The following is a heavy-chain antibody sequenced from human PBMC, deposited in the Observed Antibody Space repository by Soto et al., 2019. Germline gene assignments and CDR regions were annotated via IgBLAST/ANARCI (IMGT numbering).Heavy chain of an antibody. CDR2: ISYDGSNK. CDR1: GFTFSSYG. Sequence: SLRLSCAASGFTFSSYGMHWVRQAPGKGLKWVAVISYDGSNKYYADSVKGRFTISRDNSKNTLYLQMNSLRAEDTAVYYCAKGSRYSSSPGTARAYWGQGTLVTVSS. D-gene: IGHD6-6*01. V-gene: IGHV3-30*18. J-gene: IGHJ4*02. CDR3: AKGSRYSSSPGTARAY.